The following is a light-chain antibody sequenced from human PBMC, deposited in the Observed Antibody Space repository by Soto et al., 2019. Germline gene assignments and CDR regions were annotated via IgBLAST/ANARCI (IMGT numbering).Light chain of an antibody. CDR1: QSVGNNY. V-gene: IGKV3-20*01. CDR2: NAS. CDR3: EQYGSTPLT. J-gene: IGKJ4*01. Sequence: EIVLTQSPGTLSLSPGERATLSCRASQSVGNNYLAWYQQKPGQAPRFLIYNASSRATGIPNRFSGSGFGTYFTLTISRLEPEDFAVYYCEQYGSTPLTLGGGTKVEMK.